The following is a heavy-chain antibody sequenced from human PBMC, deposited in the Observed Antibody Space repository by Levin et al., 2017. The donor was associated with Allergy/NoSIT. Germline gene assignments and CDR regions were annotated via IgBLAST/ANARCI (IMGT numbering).Heavy chain of an antibody. CDR3: AKDLGGSGWKPTNHD. CDR1: GFTFDNYA. V-gene: IGHV3-23*01. Sequence: QPSETLSLTCAASGFTFDNYAMSWVRQAPGKGLEWVSSISGSAASIYYADSVKGRFTVSRDNSKGTLYLQMNSLSPEDTALYYCAKDLGGSGWKPTNHDWGQGTLVTVSS. D-gene: IGHD6-19*01. CDR2: ISGSAASI. J-gene: IGHJ4*02.